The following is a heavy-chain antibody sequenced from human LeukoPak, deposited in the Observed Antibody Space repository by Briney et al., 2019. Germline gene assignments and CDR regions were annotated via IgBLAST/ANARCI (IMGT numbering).Heavy chain of an antibody. CDR2: LYSGST. J-gene: IGHJ4*02. CDR3: ATVDPRYSGYEGRIFDY. CDR1: GGSISGYY. D-gene: IGHD5-12*01. Sequence: KPSETLSLTCTVSGGSISGYYWTWIRPPPGKGLEWIGCLYSGSTNYNPSLKSRVTISVDTSKNQFSLKLSSVTAADTAVYYCATVDPRYSGYEGRIFDYWGQGTLVTVSS. V-gene: IGHV4-59*12.